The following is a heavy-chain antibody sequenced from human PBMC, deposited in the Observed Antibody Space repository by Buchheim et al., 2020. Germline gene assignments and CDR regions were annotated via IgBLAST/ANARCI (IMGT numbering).Heavy chain of an antibody. CDR2: INHSGST. V-gene: IGHV4-34*02. D-gene: IGHD3-10*01. CDR3: ASREAYYYGSGNYYDVDY. CDR1: GGSFSAYY. J-gene: IGHJ4*02. Sequence: QVQLQQWGAGLLKPSETLSLTCAVYGGSFSAYYWSWIRQPPGKGLEWIGEINHSGSTNYNPSLKSRVTISVDTSKNTFSPDLNSVTAADTAVYYCASREAYYYGSGNYYDVDYWGQGTL.